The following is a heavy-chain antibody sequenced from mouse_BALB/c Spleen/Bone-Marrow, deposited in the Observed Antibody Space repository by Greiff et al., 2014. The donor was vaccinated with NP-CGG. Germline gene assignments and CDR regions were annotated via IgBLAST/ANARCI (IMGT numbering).Heavy chain of an antibody. D-gene: IGHD2-14*01. J-gene: IGHJ1*01. Sequence: EVQLVESGAELVKPGASVKLSYTASGFNIKDTYLHWVKQRPEQGLDWIGRIDPAIFTKYDPKFQGKAIITADTSSNTAYLHLSSLTSEDTAVYYCASYRCGWYFDVWGAGTTVTVSS. CDR1: GFNIKDTY. CDR2: IDPAIFT. V-gene: IGHV14-3*02. CDR3: ASYRCGWYFDV.